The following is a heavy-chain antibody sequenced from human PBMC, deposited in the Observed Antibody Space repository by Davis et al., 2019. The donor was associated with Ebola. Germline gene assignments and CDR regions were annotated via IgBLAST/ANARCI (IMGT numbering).Heavy chain of an antibody. CDR3: ARAYYDSSGYMDYDAFDI. Sequence: GESLKISCAASGFTFSSYGMHWVRQAPGKGLEWVAVIWYDGSNKYYADSVKGRFTISRDNSKNTLYLQMNSLRAEDTAVYYCARAYYDSSGYMDYDAFDIWGQGTMVTVSS. CDR2: IWYDGSNK. V-gene: IGHV3-33*01. J-gene: IGHJ3*02. CDR1: GFTFSSYG. D-gene: IGHD3-22*01.